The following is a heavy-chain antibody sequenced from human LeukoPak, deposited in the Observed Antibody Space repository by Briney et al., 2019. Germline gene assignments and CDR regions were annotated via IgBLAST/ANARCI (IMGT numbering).Heavy chain of an antibody. CDR3: AKTPWAAGGGYFDY. V-gene: IGHV3-30*18. Sequence: PGRSLRLSCAAAGFTFSSYGMHWVRQAPGKGLEWVAIISYDGSNKYYADSVKGRFTISRDNSKNTLSLQMNSLRDEDTAVYYCAKTPWAAGGGYFDYWGQGTLVTVPS. D-gene: IGHD1-26*01. J-gene: IGHJ4*02. CDR2: ISYDGSNK. CDR1: GFTFSSYG.